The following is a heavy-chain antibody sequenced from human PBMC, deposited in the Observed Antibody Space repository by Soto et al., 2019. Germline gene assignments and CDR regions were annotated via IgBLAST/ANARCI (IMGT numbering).Heavy chain of an antibody. Sequence: QVQLVESGGGVVQPGRSLRLSCAASGFTFSSYAMHWVRQAPGKGLEWVAVISYDGSNKYYADSVKGRFTISRDNSKNTLYLQMNSLRAEDTGVYYCARQMVRYFDWFATYYYYYGMDVWGQGTTVTVSS. J-gene: IGHJ6*02. V-gene: IGHV3-30-3*01. CDR2: ISYDGSNK. CDR1: GFTFSSYA. D-gene: IGHD3-9*01. CDR3: ARQMVRYFDWFATYYYYYGMDV.